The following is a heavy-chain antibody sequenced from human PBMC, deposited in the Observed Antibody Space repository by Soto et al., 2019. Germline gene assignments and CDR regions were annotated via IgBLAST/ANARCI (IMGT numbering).Heavy chain of an antibody. CDR1: GGTFSSYA. Sequence: QIQLVQSGAEVKKPGSSVKVSCKASGGTFSSYAITWVRQAPGQGLEWMGGIIPIFGTANYAQKFQGRVTIPADESTSTAYMELSSRRAEDTAVYYCARDRGPSSGYYPYWFDPWGQGTLGTVSS. J-gene: IGHJ5*02. D-gene: IGHD3-22*01. V-gene: IGHV1-69*12. CDR2: IIPIFGTA. CDR3: ARDRGPSSGYYPYWFDP.